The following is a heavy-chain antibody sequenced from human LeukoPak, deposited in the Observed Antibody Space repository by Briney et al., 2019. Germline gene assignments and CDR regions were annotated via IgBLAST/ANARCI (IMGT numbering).Heavy chain of an antibody. CDR1: GFTFDDYA. CDR3: ARGGFGEYDSGGMDV. J-gene: IGHJ6*02. D-gene: IGHD4-17*01. V-gene: IGHV3-43D*03. CDR2: ISWAGGST. Sequence: PGGSLRLSCAASGFTFDDYAMHWVRQAPGKGLEWVSLISWAGGSTYYADSVKGRFIISRDNSKNTLFLQMNSLRAEDTAVYYCARGGFGEYDSGGMDVWGQGTTGTVSS.